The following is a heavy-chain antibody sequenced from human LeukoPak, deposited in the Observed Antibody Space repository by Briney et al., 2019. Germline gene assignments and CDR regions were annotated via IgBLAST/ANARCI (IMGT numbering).Heavy chain of an antibody. Sequence: GASVKVSCKASGGNFSSYAISWVRQAPGQGLEWMGRIIPILGIANYAQKFQGRVTITADKSTSTAYMELSSLRSEDTAEYYCARASDGVYYDSSGYPVNIWGQGTMVTVSS. D-gene: IGHD3-22*01. V-gene: IGHV1-69*04. J-gene: IGHJ3*02. CDR3: ARASDGVYYDSSGYPVNI. CDR2: IIPILGIA. CDR1: GGNFSSYA.